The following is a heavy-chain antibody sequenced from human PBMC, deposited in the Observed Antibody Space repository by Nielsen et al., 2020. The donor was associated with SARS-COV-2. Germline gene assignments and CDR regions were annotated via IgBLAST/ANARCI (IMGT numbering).Heavy chain of an antibody. D-gene: IGHD3-3*01. Sequence: GESLKISCAASGFTFSSYEMNWVRQAPGKGLEWVSYISSSGSTIYYADSVKGRFTTSRDNAKNSLYLQMNSLRAEDTAVYYCASLRFLEWLFDSYGMDVWGQGTTVTVSS. CDR1: GFTFSSYE. J-gene: IGHJ6*02. CDR3: ASLRFLEWLFDSYGMDV. V-gene: IGHV3-48*03. CDR2: ISSSGSTI.